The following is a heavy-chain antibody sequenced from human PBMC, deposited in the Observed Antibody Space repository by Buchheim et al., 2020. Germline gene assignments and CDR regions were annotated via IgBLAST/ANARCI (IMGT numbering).Heavy chain of an antibody. J-gene: IGHJ5*02. CDR3: AGDVRVLEWLLSVGGWFDP. V-gene: IGHV1-2*02. CDR2: INPNSGGT. CDR1: GYTFTGYY. D-gene: IGHD3-3*01. Sequence: QVQLVQSGAEVKKPGASVKVSCKASGYTFTGYYMHWVRQAPGQGLEWMGWINPNSGGTNHAQKFQGRVTMTRDTSISTAYMELSRLRSDDTAVYYCAGDVRVLEWLLSVGGWFDPWGQGTL.